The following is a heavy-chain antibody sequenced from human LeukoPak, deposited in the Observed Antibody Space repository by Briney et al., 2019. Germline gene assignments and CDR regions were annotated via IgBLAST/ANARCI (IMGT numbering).Heavy chain of an antibody. V-gene: IGHV3-7*01. Sequence: QTGGSLRLSCVASGFDFSSHWMSWVRQAPGKGLEWVANIKQDESEKYYVDSVKGRFTISRDNAKNALYLQMNSLRAEDTAIYYCARDCGITSCSLFDHWGQGILVTVSS. CDR1: GFDFSSHW. CDR3: ARDCGITSCSLFDH. D-gene: IGHD2-2*01. J-gene: IGHJ4*02. CDR2: IKQDESEK.